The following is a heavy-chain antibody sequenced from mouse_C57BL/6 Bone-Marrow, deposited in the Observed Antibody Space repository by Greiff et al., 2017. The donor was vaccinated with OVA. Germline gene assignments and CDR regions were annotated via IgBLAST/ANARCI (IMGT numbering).Heavy chain of an antibody. CDR3: ARQGTTVVAGYDAMDY. V-gene: IGHV5-15*01. CDR2: ISNLAYSI. D-gene: IGHD1-1*01. J-gene: IGHJ4*01. Sequence: EVKLQESGGGLVQPGGSLKLSCAASGFTFSDYGMAWVRQAPRKGPEWVAFISNLAYSIYYADTVTGRFTISRENAKNTLYLEMSSLRSEDTAMYYGARQGTTVVAGYDAMDYWGQGTSVTVSS. CDR1: GFTFSDYG.